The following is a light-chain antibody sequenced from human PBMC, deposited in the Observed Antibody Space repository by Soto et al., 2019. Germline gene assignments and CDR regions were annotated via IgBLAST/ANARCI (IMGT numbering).Light chain of an antibody. V-gene: IGKV3-11*01. CDR2: DAS. J-gene: IGKJ4*01. CDR1: LSISSY. CDR3: QQRSNWPPLT. Sequence: EVMLTQSPGTLSLSPGERATLSCRACLSISSYLAWYQQKPGQAPRLLIYDASNRATGIPARFSGSGSGTDFTLTISSLEPEDFAVYYCQQRSNWPPLTFGGGSKVDIK.